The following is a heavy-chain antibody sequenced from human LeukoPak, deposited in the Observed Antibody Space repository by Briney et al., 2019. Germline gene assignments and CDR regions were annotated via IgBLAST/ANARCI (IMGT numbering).Heavy chain of an antibody. CDR3: ARDNDFWSGYFPPFGY. CDR2: ISSSSSYI. CDR1: GFTFSSYS. J-gene: IGHJ4*02. D-gene: IGHD3-3*01. V-gene: IGHV3-21*01. Sequence: GGSLRLSCAASGFTFSSYSMNWVRHAPGKGLEWVSSISSSSSYIYYADSVKGRFTISRDNAKNSLYLQMNSLRAEDTAVHYCARDNDFWSGYFPPFGYWGQGTLVTVSS.